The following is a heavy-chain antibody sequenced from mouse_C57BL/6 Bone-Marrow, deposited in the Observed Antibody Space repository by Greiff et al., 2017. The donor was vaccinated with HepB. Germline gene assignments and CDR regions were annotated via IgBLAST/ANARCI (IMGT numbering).Heavy chain of an antibody. CDR3: ARHRGLPYAMDY. J-gene: IGHJ4*01. V-gene: IGHV2-6-1*01. CDR2: IWSDGST. D-gene: IGHD3-1*01. Sequence: QVQLKESGPGLVAPSQRLSIPCTVSGFSLPSYGVHWVRQPPGKGLEWLVVIWSDGSTTYNSALKSRLSISKDNSKSQVFLKMNSIQTDDTAMYYCARHRGLPYAMDYWGQGTSATVSS. CDR1: GFSLPSYG.